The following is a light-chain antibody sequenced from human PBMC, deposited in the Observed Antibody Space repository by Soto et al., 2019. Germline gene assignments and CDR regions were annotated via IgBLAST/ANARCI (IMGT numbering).Light chain of an antibody. CDR3: QHYNEWPLT. J-gene: IGKJ4*01. CDR1: QSVRSN. CDR2: DAS. V-gene: IGKV3-15*01. Sequence: EVVMTQSPATLSVSPGEGAILSCRASQSVRSNLTWYRQQPGQAPRLLIYDASTRAAGVPARFSGSGSGTEFTLTITSLQSEDFAVYFCQHYNEWPLTFGGGTRVEIK.